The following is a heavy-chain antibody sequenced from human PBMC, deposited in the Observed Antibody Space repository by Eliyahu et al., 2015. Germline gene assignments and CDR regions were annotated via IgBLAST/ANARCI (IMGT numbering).Heavy chain of an antibody. J-gene: IGHJ1*01. D-gene: IGHD2/OR15-2a*01. CDR2: IDKDGTTT. Sequence: EWQLVESGGGLVQPGGSLRLXCSASGFTMGYYWMYWVRQVPGKGLEWVAHIDKDGTTTTYADSVRGRFTISRDNARDTAFLQMEGLRAEDTAIYYCITGPPFYEYFDHWGQGTPVTVSA. CDR1: GFTMGYYW. V-gene: IGHV3-74*01. CDR3: ITGPPFYEYFDH.